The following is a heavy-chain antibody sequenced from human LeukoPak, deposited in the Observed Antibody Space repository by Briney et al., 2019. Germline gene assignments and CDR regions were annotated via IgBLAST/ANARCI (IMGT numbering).Heavy chain of an antibody. CDR1: GFTFSSYS. CDR3: ARDARQGSGYYYRLGEDI. V-gene: IGHV3-48*01. CDR2: ISSSSSTI. J-gene: IGHJ3*02. D-gene: IGHD3-22*01. Sequence: GGSLRLSCAASGFTFSSYSMNWVRQAPGKGLEWVSYISSSSSTIYYADSVKGRFTISRDNAKNSLYLQMNSLRAEDTAVYYCARDARQGSGYYYRLGEDIWGQGTMVTVSS.